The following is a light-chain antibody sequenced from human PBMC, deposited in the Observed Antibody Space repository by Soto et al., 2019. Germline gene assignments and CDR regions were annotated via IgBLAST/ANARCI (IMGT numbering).Light chain of an antibody. Sequence: QSALTQPASVSGSPGQSITIPCTGISNDVGTYNLVSWYQHHPGKAPKLIIYEASKRPSGVPNRFSGSKSGNTASLTISGLHAEDEADYYCCSYGRSVVFGGGTQLTVL. V-gene: IGLV2-23*01. CDR3: CSYGRSVV. J-gene: IGLJ2*01. CDR2: EAS. CDR1: SNDVGTYNL.